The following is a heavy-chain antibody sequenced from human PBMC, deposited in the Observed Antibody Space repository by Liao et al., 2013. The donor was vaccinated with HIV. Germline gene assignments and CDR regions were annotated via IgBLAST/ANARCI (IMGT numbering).Heavy chain of an antibody. CDR2: INHSGST. CDR3: ARGGHCRGGDCYTFFDF. CDR1: GGSFSGYY. Sequence: QVQLQQWGAGLLKPSETLSLTCAVYGGSFSGYYWSWIRQPPGKGLEWIGEINHSGSTNYNPSLKSRVTISEDTSKNQFSLKLSSVTAADTAVYYCARGGHCRGGDCYTFFDFWGQGMLVTVSS. J-gene: IGHJ4*02. V-gene: IGHV4-34*01. D-gene: IGHD2-21*02.